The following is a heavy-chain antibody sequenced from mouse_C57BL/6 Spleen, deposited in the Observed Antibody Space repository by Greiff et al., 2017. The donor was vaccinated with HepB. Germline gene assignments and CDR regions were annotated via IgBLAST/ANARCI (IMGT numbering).Heavy chain of an antibody. CDR2: IRNKANNHAT. Sequence: EVHLVESGGGLVQPGGSMKLSCAASGFTFSDAWMDWVRQSPEKGLEWVAEIRNKANNHATYYAESVKGRFTISRDDSKSSVYLQMNSLRAEDTGIYYCTRHGYYEGRTYYFDYWGQGTTLTVSS. CDR3: TRHGYYEGRTYYFDY. V-gene: IGHV6-6*01. J-gene: IGHJ2*01. CDR1: GFTFSDAW. D-gene: IGHD2-3*01.